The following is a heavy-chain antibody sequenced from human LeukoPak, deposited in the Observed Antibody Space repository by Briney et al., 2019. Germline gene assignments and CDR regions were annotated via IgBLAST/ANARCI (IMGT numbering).Heavy chain of an antibody. J-gene: IGHJ5*02. CDR3: ARDVGNTYYYDSSGYQNWFDP. D-gene: IGHD3-22*01. V-gene: IGHV4-39*07. CDR1: GGSISSNTYY. Sequence: PSETLSLTCTVSGGSISSNTYYWGWIRQPPGKGLEWIGGIYYSGSTYYNPSLKSRVTISVDTSKNQFSLKLSSVTAADTAVYYCARDVGNTYYYDSSGYQNWFDPWGQGTLVTVSS. CDR2: IYYSGST.